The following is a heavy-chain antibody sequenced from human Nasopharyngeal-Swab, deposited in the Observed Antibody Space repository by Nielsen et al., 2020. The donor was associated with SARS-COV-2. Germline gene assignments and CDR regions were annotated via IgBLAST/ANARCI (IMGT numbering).Heavy chain of an antibody. V-gene: IGHV3-53*01. J-gene: IGHJ4*02. D-gene: IGHD6-13*01. Sequence: WIRQPPGKGLEWVSVIYSGGSTYYADSVKGRFTTSRDNSKNTLYLQMNSLRAEDTAVYYCARAPSSSWPLDYWGQGTLVTVSS. CDR3: ARAPSSSWPLDY. CDR2: IYSGGST.